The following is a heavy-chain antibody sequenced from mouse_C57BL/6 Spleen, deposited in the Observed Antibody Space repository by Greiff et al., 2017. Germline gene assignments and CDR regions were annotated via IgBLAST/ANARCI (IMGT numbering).Heavy chain of an antibody. CDR3: ARYDPIYYGSSYEYGLAY. J-gene: IGHJ4*01. CDR1: GYTFTSSW. CDR2: IDPYDGDT. D-gene: IGHD1-1*01. Sequence: VQLQQSGPELVRPGSSVKLSCKASGYTFTSSWMNWVKQRPGTGLEWIGRIDPYDGDTHYNEKFKGKATLTADKSSSTAYMQLRSLTSEDSAVYFCARYDPIYYGSSYEYGLAYWGQGTSVTVSA. V-gene: IGHV1-82*01.